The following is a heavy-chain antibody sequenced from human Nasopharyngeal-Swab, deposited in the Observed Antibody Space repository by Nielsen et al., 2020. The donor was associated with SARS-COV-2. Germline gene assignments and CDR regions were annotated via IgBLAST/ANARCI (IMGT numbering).Heavy chain of an antibody. Sequence: GGARRLSCAASGFTGRSYSMNGVRQDTGKRLEWVSSRSSSSSYIYYADAVKGLFTISRDNAKNSLYLQMNSLRAEDTAVYYCARTIIVGATEDAFDIWGQGTMVTVSS. J-gene: IGHJ3*02. V-gene: IGHV3-21*01. CDR3: ARTIIVGATEDAFDI. CDR2: RSSSSSYI. CDR1: GFTGRSYS. D-gene: IGHD1-26*01.